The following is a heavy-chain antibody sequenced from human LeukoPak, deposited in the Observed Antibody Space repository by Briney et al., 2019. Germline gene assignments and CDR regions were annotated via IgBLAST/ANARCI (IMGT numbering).Heavy chain of an antibody. V-gene: IGHV3-74*01. D-gene: IGHD2-2*02. CDR2: INIDGRTT. CDR1: GFSFSSYW. J-gene: IGHJ4*02. CDR3: ARDNTYMFDY. Sequence: GGSLRLSCAASGFSFSSYWMNWVRQAPGKGLVWVAHINIDGRTTTYADSVKGRFTVARDNAKNTLYLEMNRLRAEDTAVYYCARDNTYMFDYWGQGTQVTASS.